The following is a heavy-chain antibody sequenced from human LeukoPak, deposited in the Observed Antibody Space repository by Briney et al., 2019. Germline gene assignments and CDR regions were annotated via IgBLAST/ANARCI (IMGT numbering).Heavy chain of an antibody. CDR1: GFTFSSYA. V-gene: IGHV3-23*01. CDR2: ISGSGGST. J-gene: IGHJ4*02. Sequence: PGGPLRLSCAASGFTFSSYAMSWVRQAPGKGLEWVSAISGSGGSTYYADSVKGRFTISRDNSKNTLYLQMNSLRAEDTAVYYCAKPLYQKVVTAGFDYWGQGTLVTVSS. D-gene: IGHD2-21*02. CDR3: AKPLYQKVVTAGFDY.